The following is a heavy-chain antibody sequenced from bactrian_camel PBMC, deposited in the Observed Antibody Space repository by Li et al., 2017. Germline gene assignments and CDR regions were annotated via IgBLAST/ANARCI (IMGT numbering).Heavy chain of an antibody. V-gene: IGHV3S10*01. CDR2: IYDDDA. Sequence: DVQLVESGGGLVQPGESLRLSCAASGFTFSAMAMSWVRQAPGKGFEWVSGIYDDDAYYTDSVKGRFTISRDNGENTGYLQMDMLKSSDTALYWCAAAEGRWYGVYKHWAQGTQVTVS. CDR3: AAAEGRWYGVYKH. D-gene: IGHD2*01. J-gene: IGHJ4*01. CDR1: GFTFSAMA.